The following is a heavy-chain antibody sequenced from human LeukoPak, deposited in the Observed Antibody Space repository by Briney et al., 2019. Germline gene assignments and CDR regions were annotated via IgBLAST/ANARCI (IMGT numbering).Heavy chain of an antibody. CDR2: ISGSGGST. CDR3: AKDIAMMGAFDI. Sequence: GGSLRLSCAASGFTFSTYWMSWVRQAPGKGLEWVSAISGSGGSTYYADSVKGRFTISRDNSKNTLYLQMNSLRAEDTAVYYCAKDIAMMGAFDIWGQGTIVTVSS. D-gene: IGHD3-22*01. CDR1: GFTFSTYW. J-gene: IGHJ3*02. V-gene: IGHV3-23*01.